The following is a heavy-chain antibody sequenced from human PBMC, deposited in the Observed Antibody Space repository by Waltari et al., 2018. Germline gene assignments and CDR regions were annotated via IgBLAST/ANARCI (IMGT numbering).Heavy chain of an antibody. CDR1: GGSFSGYY. V-gene: IGHV4-34*01. CDR2: INHSGRT. Sequence: QVQLQQWGAGLLKPSETLSLTCAVYGGSFSGYYWSWIRQPPGKGLEWIGEINHSGRTNYKPSLKSRVTISVDTSKNQVSLKLSSVTAADTAVYYCARLGYSTNAGSGYWGQGTLVTVSS. J-gene: IGHJ4*02. D-gene: IGHD6-13*01. CDR3: ARLGYSTNAGSGY.